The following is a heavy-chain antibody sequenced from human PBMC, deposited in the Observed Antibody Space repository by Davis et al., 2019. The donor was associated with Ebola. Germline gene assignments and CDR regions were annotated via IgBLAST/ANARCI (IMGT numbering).Heavy chain of an antibody. CDR1: GYTFTSYA. CDR2: INAGNGNT. Sequence: ASVKVSCKASGYTFTSYAMHWVRQAPGQRLEWMGWINAGNGNTKYSQKFQGRVTITRDTSASTAYMELSSLRSEDTAVYYCAREYYYDSSGYYQGYDYWGQGTLVTVSS. V-gene: IGHV1-3*01. J-gene: IGHJ4*02. D-gene: IGHD3-22*01. CDR3: AREYYYDSSGYYQGYDY.